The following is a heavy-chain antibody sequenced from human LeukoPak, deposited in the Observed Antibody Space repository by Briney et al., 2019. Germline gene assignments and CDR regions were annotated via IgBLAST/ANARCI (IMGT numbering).Heavy chain of an antibody. CDR2: IYPGDSDI. CDR1: GYRFSSHW. Sequence: GESLQISCKGSGYRFSSHWIAWVRQMPGRGLEWMGVIYPGDSDITYSPSFKGQVTISADKSISTAYLQWGSLKSSDTAMYYCARGKTSRYFSDYWGPGTLVTVSS. CDR3: ARGKTSRYFSDY. J-gene: IGHJ4*02. V-gene: IGHV5-51*01.